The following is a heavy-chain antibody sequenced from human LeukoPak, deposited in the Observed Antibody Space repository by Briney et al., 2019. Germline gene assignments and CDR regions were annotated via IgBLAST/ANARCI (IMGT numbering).Heavy chain of an antibody. Sequence: ASVKVSCKASGYTFTIYYMHWVRQAPGQGLEWMGIINPSGGSTSYAQKFQGRVAMTRDTSTSTVYMELSSLRSEDTAVYYCARVLVPAATPSATDDAFDIWGQGTMVTVSS. V-gene: IGHV1-46*01. CDR1: GYTFTIYY. D-gene: IGHD2-2*01. CDR2: INPSGGST. CDR3: ARVLVPAATPSATDDAFDI. J-gene: IGHJ3*02.